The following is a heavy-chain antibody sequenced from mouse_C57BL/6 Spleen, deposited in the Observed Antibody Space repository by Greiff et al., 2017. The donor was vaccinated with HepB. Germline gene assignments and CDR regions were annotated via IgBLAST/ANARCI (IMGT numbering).Heavy chain of an antibody. CDR1: GYSITSGYG. D-gene: IGHD1-2*01. V-gene: IGHV3-2*02. CDR3: ARTARIKY. Sequence: EVKLMESGPGLVKPSQSLSLTCTVTGYSITSGYGWNWIRQFPGNKLEWMGYISYSGSTNYNPSLKSPISITRDTSKNQFVQQLHSVTTEDTATYYRARTARIKYWGEGTTLTVSS. J-gene: IGHJ2*01. CDR2: ISYSGST.